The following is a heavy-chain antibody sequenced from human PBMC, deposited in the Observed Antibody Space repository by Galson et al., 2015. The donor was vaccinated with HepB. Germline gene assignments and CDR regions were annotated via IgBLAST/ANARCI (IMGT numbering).Heavy chain of an antibody. CDR2: ISSSSNYI. CDR1: GFTFSSYS. Sequence: SLRLSCAASGFTFSSYSMNWVRQAPGKGLEWVSSISSSSNYIYYADSVKGRFTISRDNAKNSLCLQMNSLRAEDTAVYYCARGYSGTGGPVDYWGQGTLVTVSS. CDR3: ARGYSGTGGPVDY. V-gene: IGHV3-21*01. J-gene: IGHJ4*02. D-gene: IGHD1-26*01.